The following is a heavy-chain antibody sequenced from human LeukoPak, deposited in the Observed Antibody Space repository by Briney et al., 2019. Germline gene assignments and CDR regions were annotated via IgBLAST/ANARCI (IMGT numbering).Heavy chain of an antibody. CDR3: AKAPIPPRGSGRSY. CDR1: GFTFSSYA. CDR2: ISGSGGST. J-gene: IGHJ4*02. D-gene: IGHD3-10*01. Sequence: QTGGSLRLSCAASGFTFSSYAMSWVRQAPGKGLEWVSAISGSGGSTYYADSVKGRFTISRDNSKNTLYLQMNSLRAEDTAVYYCAKAPIPPRGSGRSYWGQGTLVTVSP. V-gene: IGHV3-23*01.